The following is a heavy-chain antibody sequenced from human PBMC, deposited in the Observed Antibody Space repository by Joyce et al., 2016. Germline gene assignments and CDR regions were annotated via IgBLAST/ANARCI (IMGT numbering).Heavy chain of an antibody. CDR1: GYTFTGHY. V-gene: IGHV1-2*02. Sequence: QVQLVQSGAEVKKPGASVKVSCKASGYTFTGHYMNWVRQAPGQGLEWMGWVNPNNGGTNYAKKFQGRVTMTRDTSISTAYMELSRLRPDDTAVYYCARDDHCNSGCYVGWFDPWGQGTLVTVSS. CDR3: ARDDHCNSGCYVGWFDP. J-gene: IGHJ5*02. CDR2: VNPNNGGT. D-gene: IGHD2/OR15-2a*01.